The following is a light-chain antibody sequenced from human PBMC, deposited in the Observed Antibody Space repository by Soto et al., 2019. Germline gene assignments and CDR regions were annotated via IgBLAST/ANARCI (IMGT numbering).Light chain of an antibody. CDR2: GVS. V-gene: IGKV3-20*01. Sequence: EIVLTQSPGTLPSSPGERATLSCRASQSLSNIYLAWYQQKPGQAPRVLIYGVSTSATRTPDRFSGSGSGTDFTLTIRRLGPEHFAVYSCHQYGTLPFTFGPGNKVDIK. CDR1: QSLSNIY. J-gene: IGKJ3*01. CDR3: HQYGTLPFT.